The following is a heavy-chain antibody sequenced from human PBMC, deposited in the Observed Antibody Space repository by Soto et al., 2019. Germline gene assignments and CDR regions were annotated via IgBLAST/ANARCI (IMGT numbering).Heavy chain of an antibody. CDR1: GGTFSSYA. CDR3: VRVVAIPGYPDN. V-gene: IGHV1-69*12. CDR2: IVPIVDTS. Sequence: QVQLVQSGAEVRQPASSVKVSCKTSGGTFSSYAISWVRQAPGQGLEWMGGIVPIVDTSTYAQKFQGRVTITAAESTRTVYMERSSLRSDDTAVYYCVRVVAIPGYPDNWGQGTLVTVSS. D-gene: IGHD5-12*01. J-gene: IGHJ4*02.